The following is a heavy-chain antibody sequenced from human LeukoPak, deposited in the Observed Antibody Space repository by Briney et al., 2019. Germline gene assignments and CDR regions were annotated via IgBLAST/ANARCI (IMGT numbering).Heavy chain of an antibody. CDR1: GGTFSSYA. CDR2: IIPIFGTA. Sequence: SVKVSCRASGGTFSSYAISWVRQAPGQGLEWMGGIIPIFGTANYAQKFQGRVTITTDESTSTAYMELSSLRSEDTAVYYCASWYYDSSGYHTLDYWGQGTLVTVSS. D-gene: IGHD3-22*01. CDR3: ASWYYDSSGYHTLDY. V-gene: IGHV1-69*05. J-gene: IGHJ4*02.